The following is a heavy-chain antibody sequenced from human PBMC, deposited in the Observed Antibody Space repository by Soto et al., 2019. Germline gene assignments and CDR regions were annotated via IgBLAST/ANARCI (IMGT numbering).Heavy chain of an antibody. Sequence: PSQTLSLTCAISGDSVSSNSAAWNWIRQSPSRGLEWLGRTYYRSKWYNDYAVSVKSRITINPDTSKNQFSLQLNSVTPEDTAVYYCARDRVAAPALMWTDYYGMDVWGQGTTVTVSS. CDR2: TYYRSKWYN. D-gene: IGHD2-2*01. CDR3: ARDRVAAPALMWTDYYGMDV. CDR1: GDSVSSNSAA. J-gene: IGHJ6*02. V-gene: IGHV6-1*01.